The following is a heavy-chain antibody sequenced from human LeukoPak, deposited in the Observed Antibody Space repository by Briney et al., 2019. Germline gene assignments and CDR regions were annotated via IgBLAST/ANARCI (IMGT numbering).Heavy chain of an antibody. CDR2: ISAYNGNT. J-gene: IGHJ3*02. D-gene: IGHD3-22*01. CDR1: GYTFTSYG. CDR3: ARGDTDYDSSGYYYPDI. Sequence: ASVKVSCKASGYTFTSYGISWVRQAPGQGLEWMGWISAYNGNTNYAQKLQGRVTMTTDTSTSTAYMELRSLRSDDTAVYYCARGDTDYDSSGYYYPDIWGQGTMVTVSS. V-gene: IGHV1-18*01.